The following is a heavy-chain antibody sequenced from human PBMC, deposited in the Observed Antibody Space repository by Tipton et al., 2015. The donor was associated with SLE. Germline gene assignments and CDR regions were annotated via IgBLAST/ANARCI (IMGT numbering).Heavy chain of an antibody. CDR1: GGSISSYY. J-gene: IGHJ4*02. V-gene: IGHV4-4*07. D-gene: IGHD3-10*01. Sequence: TLSLNCTVSGGSISSYYWSWNRQHAGKGLEWIGRIYTSGSNNYNPSLKSRVTMSVDTSKNQFSLKLSSVTAADTAVYYCARDYGSVVQGVIRYFDYWGQGTLVTVSS. CDR3: ARDYGSVVQGVIRYFDY. CDR2: IYTSGSN.